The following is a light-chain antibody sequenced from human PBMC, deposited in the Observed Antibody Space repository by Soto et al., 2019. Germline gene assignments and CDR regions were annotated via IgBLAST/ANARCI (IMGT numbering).Light chain of an antibody. V-gene: IGLV2-11*01. J-gene: IGLJ1*01. CDR2: DVS. CDR1: SSDVGGYNY. Sequence: QSALTQPRSVSGSPGQSVTISCTGTSSDVGGYNYVSWYQQHPGKAPKLMIYDVSKRPSGVPDRFSGSNSGNTASLTISGLQAEDGADYYCCSYAGSYTFGVFGTGTKVTVL. CDR3: CSYAGSYTFGV.